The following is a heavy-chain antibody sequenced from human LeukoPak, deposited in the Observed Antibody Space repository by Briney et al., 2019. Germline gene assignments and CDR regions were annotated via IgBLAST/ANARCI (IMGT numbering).Heavy chain of an antibody. Sequence: LPGGSLRLSCAASGFTFSSYWMSWVRQAPGKGLEWVANIKQDGSEKYYVDSVKGRFTISRDNSKNTLYLQMNSLRAEDTAVYYCAKRGAEVGTTVAPGDYWGQGTLLTVSS. CDR3: AKRGAEVGTTVAPGDY. J-gene: IGHJ4*02. D-gene: IGHD1-26*01. V-gene: IGHV3-7*03. CDR2: IKQDGSEK. CDR1: GFTFSSYW.